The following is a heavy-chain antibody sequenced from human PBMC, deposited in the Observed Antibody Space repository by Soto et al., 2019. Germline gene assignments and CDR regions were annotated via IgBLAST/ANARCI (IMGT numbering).Heavy chain of an antibody. J-gene: IGHJ4*02. D-gene: IGHD5-12*01. CDR3: ARETGVAGATILYYFDY. CDR1: GGTFKNNG. Sequence: QVHLVQSGAEVKKAGSSVKVSCKAPGGTFKNNGISWVRQAPGQGLEWMGGIIPVFGTTNYAQKFQGRLTITADDFTSIGYMELSRLRYEDTAVYYCARETGVAGATILYYFDYWGPGTLVTVSS. CDR2: IIPVFGTT. V-gene: IGHV1-69*01.